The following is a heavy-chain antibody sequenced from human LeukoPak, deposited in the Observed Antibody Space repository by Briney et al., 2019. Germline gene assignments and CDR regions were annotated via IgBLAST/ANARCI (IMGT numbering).Heavy chain of an antibody. Sequence: PSETLSPTCAVYGGSFSGYYWSWIRQPPGKGLEWIGEINHSGGTNYNPSLKSRVTISVDTSKNQFSLKLSSVTAADTAVYYCARGQTKYSSSSIDYWGQGTLVTVSS. D-gene: IGHD6-6*01. V-gene: IGHV4-34*01. CDR2: INHSGGT. J-gene: IGHJ4*02. CDR3: ARGQTKYSSSSIDY. CDR1: GGSFSGYY.